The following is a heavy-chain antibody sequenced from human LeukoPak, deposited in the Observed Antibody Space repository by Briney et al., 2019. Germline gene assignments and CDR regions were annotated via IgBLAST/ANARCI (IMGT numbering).Heavy chain of an antibody. CDR2: ISAYNGNT. D-gene: IGHD6-13*01. V-gene: IGHV1-18*01. J-gene: IGHJ4*02. CDR1: GYTFTSYG. CDR3: ARVRSSSWFGGGYFDY. Sequence: GASVKVSCKASGYTFTSYGIRWVRQAPGQGLEWMGWISAYNGNTNYAQKLQGRVTMTTDTSTSTACMEPRSLRSDDTAVYYCARVRSSSWFGGGYFDYWGQGTLVTVSS.